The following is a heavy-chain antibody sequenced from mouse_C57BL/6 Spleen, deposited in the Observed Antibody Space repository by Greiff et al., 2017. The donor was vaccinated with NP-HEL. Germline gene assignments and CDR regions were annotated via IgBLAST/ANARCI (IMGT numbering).Heavy chain of an antibody. CDR3: TREHGYDGFAY. CDR1: GFTFSSYA. V-gene: IGHV5-9-1*02. CDR2: ISSGGVYI. D-gene: IGHD2-2*01. J-gene: IGHJ3*01. Sequence: EVKLMESGEGLVKPGGSLKLSCAASGFTFSSYAMSWVRQTPEKRLEWVAYISSGGVYIYYAGTVKGRFTISRDNARNTLYLHMSSLKSENTAMYYCTREHGYDGFAYWGQGTLVTVSA.